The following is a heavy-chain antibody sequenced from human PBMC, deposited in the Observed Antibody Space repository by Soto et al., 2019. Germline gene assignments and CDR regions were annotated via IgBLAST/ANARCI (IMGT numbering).Heavy chain of an antibody. J-gene: IGHJ6*02. Sequence: SETLSLTCTGSGGSISSYYWSWIRQPPGKRLEWIGYIDYSGSTNYKSSLKSRVTISVDTSKNQFYLRLSSVTAADTAVYYCARYCASTSCHPHYYYGMDVWGQGTTVTVSS. D-gene: IGHD2-2*01. CDR2: IDYSGST. V-gene: IGHV4-59*01. CDR1: GGSISSYY. CDR3: ARYCASTSCHPHYYYGMDV.